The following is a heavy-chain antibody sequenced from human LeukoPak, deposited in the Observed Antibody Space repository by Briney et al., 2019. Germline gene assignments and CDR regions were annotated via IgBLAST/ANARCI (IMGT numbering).Heavy chain of an antibody. V-gene: IGHV1-69*05. D-gene: IGHD6-13*01. CDR3: ARLRYSSSSSEFDY. Sequence: ASVKVSCKASGGTFSSYAISWVRQAPGQGLEWMGGIIPIFGTANYAQKFPGRVTITTDESTSTAYMELSSLRSEDTAAYYCARLRYSSSSSEFDYWGQGTLVTVSS. CDR2: IIPIFGTA. CDR1: GGTFSSYA. J-gene: IGHJ4*02.